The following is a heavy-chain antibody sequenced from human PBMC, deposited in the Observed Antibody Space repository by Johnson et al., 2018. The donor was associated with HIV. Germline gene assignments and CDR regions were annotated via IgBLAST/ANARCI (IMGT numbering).Heavy chain of an antibody. Sequence: VLLVESGGGLVQPGGSLRLSCAASGFTFSSYAMSWVRQAPGKGLEWVSAISGSGITTYYAASVKGRCTISRDNPKNTLYLQMNSLRAEDTAVYYCSKWNDSSGYIRGLDAFDIWGRGTMVTVSS. CDR2: ISGSGITT. J-gene: IGHJ3*02. CDR3: SKWNDSSGYIRGLDAFDI. V-gene: IGHV3-23*04. D-gene: IGHD3-22*01. CDR1: GFTFSSYA.